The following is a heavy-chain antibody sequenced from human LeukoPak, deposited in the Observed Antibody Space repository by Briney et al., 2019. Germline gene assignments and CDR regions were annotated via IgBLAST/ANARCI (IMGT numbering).Heavy chain of an antibody. D-gene: IGHD3-22*01. Sequence: SETLSLTCTVSGGSISSGSYYWSWIRQPAGKGLEWIGYIYYSGSTNYNPSLKSRVTISVDTSKNQFSLKLSSVTAADTAVYYCAATYYYDSSGFGFDYWGQGTLVTVSS. CDR1: GGSISSGSYY. J-gene: IGHJ4*02. CDR2: IYYSGST. V-gene: IGHV4-61*10. CDR3: AATYYYDSSGFGFDY.